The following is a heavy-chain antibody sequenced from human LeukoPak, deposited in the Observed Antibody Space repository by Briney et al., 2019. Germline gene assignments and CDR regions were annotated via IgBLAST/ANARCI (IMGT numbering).Heavy chain of an antibody. J-gene: IGHJ1*01. CDR1: GGSISSSSYY. CDR2: IYHSGST. V-gene: IGHV4-39*07. Sequence: KSSETLSLTCTVSGGSISSSSYYWGWIRQPPGKGLEWIGSIYHSGSTYYNPSLKSRVTISVDTYKNQFSLKLTSVTAADTAVYYCARMVQSTDSSGFYLPEYFQHWGQGTLVTVSS. CDR3: ARMVQSTDSSGFYLPEYFQH. D-gene: IGHD3-22*01.